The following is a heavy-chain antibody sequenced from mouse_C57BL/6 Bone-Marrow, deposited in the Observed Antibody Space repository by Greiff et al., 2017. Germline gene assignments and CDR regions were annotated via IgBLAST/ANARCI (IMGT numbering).Heavy chain of an antibody. V-gene: IGHV1-64*01. Sequence: QVQLKESGAALVKPGASVKLSCKASGYTFTSYWMHWVKQRPGQGLEWIGMIHPNSGSTNYNEKFKSKATLTVDKSSSTAYMQLSSLTSEDSAVYYCARYGNFYFDYWGQGTTLTVSS. D-gene: IGHD2-1*01. CDR1: GYTFTSYW. CDR2: IHPNSGST. J-gene: IGHJ2*01. CDR3: ARYGNFYFDY.